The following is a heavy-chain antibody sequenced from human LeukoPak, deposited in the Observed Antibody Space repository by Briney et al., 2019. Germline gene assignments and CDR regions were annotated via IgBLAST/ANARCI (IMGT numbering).Heavy chain of an antibody. Sequence: GASVKVSCKASSYSFTRYGISWVRQAPGQGLEWMGWISGYNGNTNYAQKSLGRVSMTADTSTSTAYMELRSLTSDDTAVYYCARSGRGTYYYFDLWGLGTLVTVSS. CDR1: SYSFTRYG. V-gene: IGHV1-18*01. D-gene: IGHD5-12*01. J-gene: IGHJ4*02. CDR2: ISGYNGNT. CDR3: ARSGRGTYYYFDL.